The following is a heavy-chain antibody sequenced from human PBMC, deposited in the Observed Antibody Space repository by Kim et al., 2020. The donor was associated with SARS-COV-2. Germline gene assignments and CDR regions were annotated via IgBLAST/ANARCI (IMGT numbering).Heavy chain of an antibody. CDR1: GYSFSLYW. D-gene: IGHD3-22*01. CDR3: ARLGPTGITLIADYFDD. V-gene: IGHV5-51*01. CDR2: FSPGDSDT. J-gene: IGHJ4*02. Sequence: GESLKISCKVSGYSFSLYWIGWVRQVPGKGLEWMGIFSPGDSDTRYSPAFQGQVTMSVDKSINTAYLQWSSLRASDTATYFCARLGPTGITLIADYFDDWGQGTLVTVSS.